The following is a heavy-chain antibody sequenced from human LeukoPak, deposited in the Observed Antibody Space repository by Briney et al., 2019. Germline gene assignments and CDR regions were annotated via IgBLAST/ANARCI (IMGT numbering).Heavy chain of an antibody. CDR2: INHSGST. CDR1: GGSFSGYY. J-gene: IGHJ4*02. V-gene: IGHV4-34*01. CDR3: ASFDSSGYQGAGKYFDY. Sequence: SETLSLTCAVYGGSFSGYYWSWIRQPPGKGLEWIGEINHSGSTNYNPSLKSRVTISVDTSKNQFSLKLSSVTAADTAVYYCASFDSSGYQGAGKYFDYWGQGTLVTVSS. D-gene: IGHD3-22*01.